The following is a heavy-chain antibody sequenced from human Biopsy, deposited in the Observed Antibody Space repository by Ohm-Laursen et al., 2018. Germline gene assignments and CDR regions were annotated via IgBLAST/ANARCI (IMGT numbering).Heavy chain of an antibody. CDR2: TWFDGSNK. CDR3: AKDGGQWLGGAFDI. V-gene: IGHV3-30*18. CDR1: GSGFYA. D-gene: IGHD6-19*01. Sequence: SLRLSCAAPGSGFYAMHCVRQPSGTGLDWLAVTWFDGSNKFYAESVRNRFTISRDRSRDTLYLQMNHLTNEETALYYFAKDGGQWLGGAFDIWGHGTMVIVAS. J-gene: IGHJ3*02.